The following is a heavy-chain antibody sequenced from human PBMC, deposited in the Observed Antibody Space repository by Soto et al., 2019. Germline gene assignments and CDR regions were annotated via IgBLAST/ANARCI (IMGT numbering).Heavy chain of an antibody. J-gene: IGHJ4*02. V-gene: IGHV5-51*01. D-gene: IGHD3-22*01. CDR3: ARQAYHYDTYSFGY. Sequence: GESLKISCKASGYTFTSYWIGWVRQMPGKGLEWMGIIYPSNSETRFSPSFQGQVTLSADKSIFTAYLQWSSLKASDTAIYYCARQAYHYDTYSFGYWGQGTLVAVSS. CDR2: IYPSNSET. CDR1: GYTFTSYW.